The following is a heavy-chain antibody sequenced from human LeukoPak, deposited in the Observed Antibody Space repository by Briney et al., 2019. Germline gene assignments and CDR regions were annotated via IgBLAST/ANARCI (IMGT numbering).Heavy chain of an antibody. CDR3: ARDPPDIVATINRFDY. J-gene: IGHJ4*02. CDR1: GFTFSSYS. CDR2: ISSSSSYI. D-gene: IGHD5-12*01. Sequence: PGGSLRLSCAASGFTFSSYSMNWVRQAPGKGLEWVSSISSSSSYIYHADSVKGRFTISRDNAKNSLYLQMNSLRAEDTAVYYCARDPPDIVATINRFDYWGQGTLVTVSS. V-gene: IGHV3-21*01.